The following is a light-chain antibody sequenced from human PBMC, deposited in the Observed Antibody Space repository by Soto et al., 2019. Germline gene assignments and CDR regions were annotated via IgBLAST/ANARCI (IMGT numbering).Light chain of an antibody. CDR2: DAS. V-gene: IGKV1-5*01. CDR1: QSISSW. CDR3: QQYNSYPFT. J-gene: IGKJ3*01. Sequence: DIQMTQSPSFLSASVGDGVTITCRASQSISSWLAWYQQKPGKAPKLLIYDASSLESGVPSRFSGSGSGTEFTLTISSLQPDDFATYYCQQYNSYPFTFGPGTKVDIK.